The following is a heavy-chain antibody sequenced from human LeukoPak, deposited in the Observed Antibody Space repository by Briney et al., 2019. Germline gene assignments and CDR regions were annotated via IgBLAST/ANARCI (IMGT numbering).Heavy chain of an antibody. CDR3: ARVPSSFGSSTWYFDL. CDR2: IYYGGST. CDR1: GGSISGYY. D-gene: IGHD3-10*01. J-gene: IGHJ2*01. Sequence: SETLSLTCTVSGGSISGYYWSWIRQSPGKGLEWIGYIYYGGSTNYNPSLKSRVTISVDTKNQFSLKLSSVTAADTAVCYCARVPSSFGSSTWYFDLWGRGTLVTVSS. V-gene: IGHV4-59*01.